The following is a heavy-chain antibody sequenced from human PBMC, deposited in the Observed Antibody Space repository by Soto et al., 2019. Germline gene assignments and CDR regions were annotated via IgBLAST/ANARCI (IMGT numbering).Heavy chain of an antibody. CDR1: GFTFSSYA. CDR3: ARDLDYDSSGYYYALFDY. Sequence: QVQLVESGGGVVQPGRSLRLSCAASGFTFSSYAMHWVRQAPGKGLEWVAVISYDGSNKYYADSVKGRFTISRDNSKNTLYLQMNSLRAEDTAVYYCARDLDYDSSGYYYALFDYWGQGTLVTVSS. V-gene: IGHV3-30-3*01. J-gene: IGHJ4*02. CDR2: ISYDGSNK. D-gene: IGHD3-22*01.